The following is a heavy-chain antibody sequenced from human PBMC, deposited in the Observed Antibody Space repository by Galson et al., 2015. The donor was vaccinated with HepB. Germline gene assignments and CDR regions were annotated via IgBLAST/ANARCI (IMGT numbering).Heavy chain of an antibody. V-gene: IGHV3-30-3*01. Sequence: SLRLSCAASGFTFSSYAMHWVRQAPGKGLEWVAVISYDGNNKNYADSVKGRFTISRDNSKNTLFLQVNSLRPEDTAVYYCARDWYNWSDAIGYWGQGTLVTVSS. CDR3: ARDWYNWSDAIGY. D-gene: IGHD1-1*01. CDR2: ISYDGNNK. CDR1: GFTFSSYA. J-gene: IGHJ4*02.